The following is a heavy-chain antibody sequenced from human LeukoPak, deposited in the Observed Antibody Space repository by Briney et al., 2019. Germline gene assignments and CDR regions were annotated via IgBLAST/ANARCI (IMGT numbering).Heavy chain of an antibody. J-gene: IGHJ4*02. CDR3: ARGLRNSGWYFDY. CDR2: INHSGST. V-gene: IGHV4-34*01. Sequence: PSETLSLTCAVYGGSFSAYFWSRIRQPPGKGLEWIGEINHSGSTNYNSSLKSRVTISVDTSKNQFSLKLSSVTAADTAVYYCARGLRNSGWYFDYWGQGTLVTVSS. CDR1: GGSFSAYF. D-gene: IGHD6-19*01.